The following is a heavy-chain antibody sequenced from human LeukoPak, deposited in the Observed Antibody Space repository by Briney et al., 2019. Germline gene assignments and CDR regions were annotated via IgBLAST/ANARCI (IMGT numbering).Heavy chain of an antibody. CDR2: INADSGDT. D-gene: IGHD2-2*01. J-gene: IGHJ3*01. CDR1: VYSFTGYY. V-gene: IGHV1-2*02. CDR3: ARDQGDYHCTSTTCSGGAFDF. Sequence: GASVTVSCTASVYSFTGYYQNWVRQAHGQGLEWMGWINADSGDTKYAQKFHGRVTVTRDTSISTAYMELSSLMSDDMAVYFCARDQGDYHCTSTTCSGGAFDFWGQGRMVTVSS.